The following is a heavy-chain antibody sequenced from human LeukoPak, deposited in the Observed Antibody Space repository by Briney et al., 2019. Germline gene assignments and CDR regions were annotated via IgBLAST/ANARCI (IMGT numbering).Heavy chain of an antibody. D-gene: IGHD4-17*01. J-gene: IGHJ6*02. CDR2: IYYSGST. V-gene: IGHV4-59*01. Sequence: SETLSLTCTVSGGSISSYYWSWIRQPPGKGLEWIGYIYYSGSTNYNPSLKSRVTISVDTSKNQFSLKLSSVTAADTAVYYCARVIPAGDYVNYYYGMDVWGQGTTVIVSS. CDR1: GGSISSYY. CDR3: ARVIPAGDYVNYYYGMDV.